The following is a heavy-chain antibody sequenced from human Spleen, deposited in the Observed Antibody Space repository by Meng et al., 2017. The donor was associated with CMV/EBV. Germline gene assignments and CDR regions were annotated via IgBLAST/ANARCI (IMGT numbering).Heavy chain of an antibody. V-gene: IGHV1-69*10. D-gene: IGHD5-24*01. CDR2: IIPLNGIT. Sequence: AITWVRQAPGQGLEWMGGIIPLNGITNYAQKFKGRVSMTADKSTSTAYMELISLTSEDTGMYYCARDQGFGWEMATIPFGWFDPWGQGTLVTVSS. CDR3: ARDQGFGWEMATIPFGWFDP. CDR1: A. J-gene: IGHJ5*02.